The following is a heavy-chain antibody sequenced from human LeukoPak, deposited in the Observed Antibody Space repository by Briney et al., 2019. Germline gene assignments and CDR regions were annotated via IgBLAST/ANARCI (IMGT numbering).Heavy chain of an antibody. D-gene: IGHD2-21*01. V-gene: IGHV1-24*01. CDR1: GYTLTELS. CDR3: ARLGHCGETNCYSDFYYMDV. Sequence: ASVKVSCKVSGYTLTELSMHWVRQAPGKGLEWMGGFDPEDGETIYAQKFQGRVTITADESTATAYMELSSLTSEDTAIYFCARLGHCGETNCYSDFYYMDVWGKGTTVIVSS. J-gene: IGHJ6*03. CDR2: FDPEDGET.